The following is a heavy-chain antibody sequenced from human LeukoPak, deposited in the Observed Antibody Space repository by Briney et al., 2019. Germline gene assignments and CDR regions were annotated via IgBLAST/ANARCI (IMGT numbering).Heavy chain of an antibody. D-gene: IGHD1-26*01. CDR3: ARSYSGFGYALHDY. CDR2: INPNSGGT. Sequence: APVKVSCKASGYTFTDYYMHWVRQDPGQGLEWMGWINPNSGGTNYAQKFQGRVTMTRDTSISTAYMELSSLRSDDTAMYYCARSYSGFGYALHDYWGQGTLVTVSS. CDR1: GYTFTDYY. J-gene: IGHJ4*02. V-gene: IGHV1-2*02.